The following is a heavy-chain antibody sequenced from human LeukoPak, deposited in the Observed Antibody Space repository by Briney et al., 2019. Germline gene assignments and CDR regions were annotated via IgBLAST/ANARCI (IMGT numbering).Heavy chain of an antibody. D-gene: IGHD3-22*01. V-gene: IGHV3-21*01. J-gene: IGHJ6*02. Sequence: GGSLRHSCAASGFTFSSYSMSWVRQAPGKGLEWVSSISSSSSYIYYADSVKGRFTISRDNAKNSLYLQMNSLRAEDTAVYYCARDNDSNYYYYGIDVWGQGTTVTVSS. CDR2: ISSSSSYI. CDR3: ARDNDSNYYYYGIDV. CDR1: GFTFSSYS.